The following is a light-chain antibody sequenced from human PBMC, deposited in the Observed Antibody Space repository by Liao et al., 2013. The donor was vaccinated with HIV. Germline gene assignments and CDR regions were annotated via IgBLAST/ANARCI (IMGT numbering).Light chain of an antibody. CDR3: QSADSSGTYREV. CDR2: YDS. V-gene: IGLV3-21*01. J-gene: IGLJ3*02. CDR1: NIGSKS. Sequence: SYELTQPPSVSVAPGKTARITCGGNNIGSKSVHWYQLKPGQAPVLVIYYDSDRPSGIPERFSGSSSGTTVTLTISGVQAEDEADYYCQSADSSGTYREVFGGGTKLTVL.